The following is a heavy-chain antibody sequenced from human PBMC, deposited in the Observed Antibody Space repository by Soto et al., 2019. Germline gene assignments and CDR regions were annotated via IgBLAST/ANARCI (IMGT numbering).Heavy chain of an antibody. J-gene: IGHJ4*02. D-gene: IGHD3-22*01. V-gene: IGHV4-59*08. CDR1: GGSINNYY. Sequence: SETLSLTCTVCGGSINNYYWSWIRQPPGKGLEFIGYIYYAGTTTYNPSLKSRVTISVDTSKNQFSLKLSSVTAADTAVYYCARLGGYYQALASWGQGTLVTVSS. CDR3: ARLGGYYQALAS. CDR2: IYYAGTT.